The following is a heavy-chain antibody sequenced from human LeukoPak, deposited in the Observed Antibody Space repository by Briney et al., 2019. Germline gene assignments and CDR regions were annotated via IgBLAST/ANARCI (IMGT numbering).Heavy chain of an antibody. CDR2: INGDGSDT. V-gene: IGHV3-74*01. J-gene: IGHJ3*02. D-gene: IGHD2-15*01. Sequence: GGSLRLSCAASGFTFSSYWMHWVRQAPGKGLVWVSRINGDGSDTSYADSVKGRFTISRDNSKNTLYLQMNSLRAEDTAVYYCAKDSIVVGAFDIWGQGTMVTVSS. CDR1: GFTFSSYW. CDR3: AKDSIVVGAFDI.